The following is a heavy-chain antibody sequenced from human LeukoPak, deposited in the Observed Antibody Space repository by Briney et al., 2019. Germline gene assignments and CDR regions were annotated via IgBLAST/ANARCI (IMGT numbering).Heavy chain of an antibody. CDR3: ARDFGSHYYDSSGYYRVPDY. Sequence: ASVKVSCKASGYTFTGYYMHWVRQAPGQGLEWMGWINPNSGGTNYAQKFQGRVTMTRDTSTSTAYMELRSLRSDDTAVYYCARDFGSHYYDSSGYYRVPDYWGQGTLVTVSS. D-gene: IGHD3-22*01. CDR2: INPNSGGT. V-gene: IGHV1-2*02. CDR1: GYTFTGYY. J-gene: IGHJ4*02.